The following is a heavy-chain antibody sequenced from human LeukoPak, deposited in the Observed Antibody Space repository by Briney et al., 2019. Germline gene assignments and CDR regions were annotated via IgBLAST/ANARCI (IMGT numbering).Heavy chain of an antibody. V-gene: IGHV4-34*01. Sequence: SETLSLTCAVYGGSFSGYYWSWIRQPPGKGLEWIGEINHSGSTNYNPSLKSRVTISVDTSKNQFSLKLSSVTAADTAVYYCARTGVLDYLYYFDYWGQGTLVTVSS. CDR1: GGSFSGYY. CDR3: ARTGVLDYLYYFDY. J-gene: IGHJ4*02. CDR2: INHSGST. D-gene: IGHD1-1*01.